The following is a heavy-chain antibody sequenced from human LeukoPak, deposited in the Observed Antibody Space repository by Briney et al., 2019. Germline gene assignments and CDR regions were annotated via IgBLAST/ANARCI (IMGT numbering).Heavy chain of an antibody. CDR3: AKEGGAAMGEYFDY. V-gene: IGHV3-9*03. Sequence: PGGSLRLSCAASGFTFDDYAMHWVRQAPGKGLEWVSGISWNSGSIGYADSVKGRFTISRDNAKNSLYLQMNSLRAEDMALYYCAKEGGAAMGEYFDYWGQGTLVTVSS. J-gene: IGHJ4*02. CDR2: ISWNSGSI. CDR1: GFTFDDYA. D-gene: IGHD2-2*01.